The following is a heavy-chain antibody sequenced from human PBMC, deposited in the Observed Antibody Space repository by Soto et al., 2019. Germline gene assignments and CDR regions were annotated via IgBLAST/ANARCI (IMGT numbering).Heavy chain of an antibody. V-gene: IGHV1-18*01. D-gene: IGHD6-19*01. Sequence: QVQLVQSGAEVKKPGSSVKVSCKASGYTFTSYGISWVRQAPGQGLEWMGWISAYNGNTNYAQKLQGRVTMTTDTATRTAYMELRSLRYADTAVYYCARDNAVAGTWNIGWFDPWGQGTMVTVSS. J-gene: IGHJ5*02. CDR1: GYTFTSYG. CDR2: ISAYNGNT. CDR3: ARDNAVAGTWNIGWFDP.